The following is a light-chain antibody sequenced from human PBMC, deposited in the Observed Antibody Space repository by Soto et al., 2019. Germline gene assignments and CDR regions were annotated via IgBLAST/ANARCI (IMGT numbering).Light chain of an antibody. CDR2: ANN. CDR1: SSNIGAGYD. V-gene: IGLV1-40*01. CDR3: QSYDTSLRGV. J-gene: IGLJ1*01. Sequence: QSVLTQPPSVSGAPGQTVTISCTGSSSNIGAGYDVHWYQQFPGTAPKLLIYANNNRPSGVPDRFSASKSGTSASLAITGLQADDEADYYCQSYDTSLRGVFGTGTKVTVL.